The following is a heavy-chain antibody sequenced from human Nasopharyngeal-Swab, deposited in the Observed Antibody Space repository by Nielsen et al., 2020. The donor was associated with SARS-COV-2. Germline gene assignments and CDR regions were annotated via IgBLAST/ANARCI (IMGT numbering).Heavy chain of an antibody. Sequence: SETLSLTCTVSGGSISSYYWSWIWQSPGKGLERIGYFYYSGITNYNPSLKSRVTILIDTSKYQFSLKLNSVTAADTAVYYCAREVVGGLVDSWGQGTQVTVSS. CDR3: AREVVGGLVDS. J-gene: IGHJ4*02. CDR1: GGSISSYY. CDR2: FYYSGIT. D-gene: IGHD1-26*01. V-gene: IGHV4-59*12.